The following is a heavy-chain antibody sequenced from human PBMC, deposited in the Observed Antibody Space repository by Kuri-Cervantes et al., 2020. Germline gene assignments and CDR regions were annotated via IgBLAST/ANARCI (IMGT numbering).Heavy chain of an antibody. CDR3: ARVGSPKSRLYFYYGMDV. V-gene: IGHV3-30*03. CDR2: ISYDGTNK. D-gene: IGHD1-26*01. J-gene: IGHJ6*04. Sequence: GGSLRLSCVASGSTFISYGMHWVRQAPGKGLEWVPVISYDGTNKYWADSVKGRFTISRENSQNTLYLQLNSLRTEDTAIYFCARVGSPKSRLYFYYGMDVWGKGTTVTVSS. CDR1: GSTFISYG.